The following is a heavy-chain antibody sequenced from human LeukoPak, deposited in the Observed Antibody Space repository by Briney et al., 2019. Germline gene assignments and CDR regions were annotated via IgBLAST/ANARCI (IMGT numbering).Heavy chain of an antibody. CDR1: GFTFSSYG. CDR3: ASQTYYDFWSGYSAYDY. CDR2: INHSGST. D-gene: IGHD3-3*01. V-gene: IGHV4-34*01. Sequence: GSLRLSCAASGFTFSSYGMHWIRQPPGKGLEWIGEINHSGSTNYNPSLKSRVTISVDTSKNQFSLKLSSVTAADTAVYYCASQTYYDFWSGYSAYDYWGQGTLVTVSS. J-gene: IGHJ4*02.